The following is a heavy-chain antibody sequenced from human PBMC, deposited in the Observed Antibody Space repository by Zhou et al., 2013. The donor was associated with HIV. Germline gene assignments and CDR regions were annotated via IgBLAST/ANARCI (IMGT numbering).Heavy chain of an antibody. CDR3: ARSGASIY. CDR1: GYSFSDHF. CDR2: INPKTGDS. V-gene: IGHV1-2*02. J-gene: IGHJ4*02. Sequence: VHLEQSESQVRQPGASVTMFCNASGYSFSDHFIQWVRQAPGQGLEWMGWINPKTGDSKYLRRYQGRVTLTRDTSKQTVSLTLTTLTSDDTATYFCARSGASIYWGQGTL.